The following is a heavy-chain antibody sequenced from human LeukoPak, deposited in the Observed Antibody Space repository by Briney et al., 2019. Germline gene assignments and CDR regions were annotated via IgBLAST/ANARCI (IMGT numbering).Heavy chain of an antibody. V-gene: IGHV4-34*01. J-gene: IGHJ5*02. D-gene: IGHD2-2*01. Sequence: PSETLSLTCTVSGGSISSYYWSWIRQPPGKGLEWIGEINHSGSTSYNPSLKSRVTISVDTSKNQFSLKLSSVTAADTAVYYCARYQKDIVVVPASAWFDPWGQGTLVTVSS. CDR3: ARYQKDIVVVPASAWFDP. CDR1: GGSISSYY. CDR2: INHSGST.